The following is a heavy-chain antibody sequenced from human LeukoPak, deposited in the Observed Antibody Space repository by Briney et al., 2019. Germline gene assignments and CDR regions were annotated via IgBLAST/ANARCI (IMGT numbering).Heavy chain of an antibody. CDR2: INHSGSA. CDR1: GGSFSNYY. D-gene: IGHD3-22*01. Sequence: SETLSLTCAVYGGSFSNYYWTGISQPPGKGLEWIGEINHSGSARYNPSLKSRVIISVDTSKKQFSLKLSSVTAADTAVYYCAGRPLYYYDSSGYYRFGGQGTLVTVSS. V-gene: IGHV4-34*01. CDR3: AGRPLYYYDSSGYYRF. J-gene: IGHJ4*02.